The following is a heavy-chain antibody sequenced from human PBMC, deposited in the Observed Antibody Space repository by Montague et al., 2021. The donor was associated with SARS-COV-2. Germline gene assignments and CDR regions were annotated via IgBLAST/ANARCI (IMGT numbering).Heavy chain of an antibody. J-gene: IGHJ4*02. V-gene: IGHV3-48*03. D-gene: IGHD1-14*01. CDR1: GFTFISYE. CDR2: ISSSGGTI. Sequence: SLRLSCAASGFTFISYEMNWVRQTPGKGLEWISHISSSGGTIYYADSVKGRFTISRDNAKNSLYLQMHSLGAEDTGLYYRTRDRSYFGYWGQGTLVTVSS. CDR3: TRDRSYFGY.